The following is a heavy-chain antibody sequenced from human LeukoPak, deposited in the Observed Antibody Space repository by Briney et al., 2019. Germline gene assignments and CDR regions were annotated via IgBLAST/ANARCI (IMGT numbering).Heavy chain of an antibody. Sequence: GESLKISRKGSGYSFTNYWIGWVRQMSGKGLEWMGIIYPGDSDTRYSPSFQGQVTISADESISTTYLQWTSLKASDTAMYYCARPHYYDSSGYYNFFDYWGQGTLVTVSS. CDR2: IYPGDSDT. V-gene: IGHV5-51*01. CDR1: GYSFTNYW. D-gene: IGHD3-22*01. J-gene: IGHJ4*02. CDR3: ARPHYYDSSGYYNFFDY.